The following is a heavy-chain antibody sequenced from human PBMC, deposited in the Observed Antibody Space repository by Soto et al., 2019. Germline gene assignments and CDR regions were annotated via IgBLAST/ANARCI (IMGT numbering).Heavy chain of an antibody. CDR2: INHSGST. Sequence: SXTRSLTCAVYGGSFSGYYWSWIRQPPVKGLEWIGEINHSGSTNYNPSLKSRVTISVDTSKNQFSLKLSSVTAADTAVYYCARGRGYSGYAYWGQGTLVTVSS. V-gene: IGHV4-34*01. CDR3: ARGRGYSGYAY. D-gene: IGHD5-12*01. J-gene: IGHJ4*02. CDR1: GGSFSGYY.